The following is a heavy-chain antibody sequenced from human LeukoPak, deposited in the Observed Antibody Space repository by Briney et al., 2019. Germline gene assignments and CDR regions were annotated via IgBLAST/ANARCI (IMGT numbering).Heavy chain of an antibody. CDR2: IIPIFGTA. J-gene: IGHJ4*02. Sequence: SVKVSCKASGGTFSSYAISWVRQAPGQGLEWMGGIIPIFGTANYAQKFQGRVTITADKSTSTAYMELSSLRSEDTAVYYCARAGHILTGYYYWGQGTLVTVSS. D-gene: IGHD3-9*01. CDR3: ARAGHILTGYYY. CDR1: GGTFSSYA. V-gene: IGHV1-69*06.